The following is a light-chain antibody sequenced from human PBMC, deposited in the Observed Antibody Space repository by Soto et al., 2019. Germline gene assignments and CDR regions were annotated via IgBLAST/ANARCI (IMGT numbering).Light chain of an antibody. Sequence: VVLTHSPAGLWVSPGEIVTLSVRAGQGISFNLAWYQQKPGQAPSLLIYIASTRAAGIPARFSGSGSGTDFTLTISRLEPEDFAVYYCQQYGSSGTFGQGTKVDIK. V-gene: IGKV3-20*01. J-gene: IGKJ1*01. CDR3: QQYGSSGT. CDR1: QGISFN. CDR2: IAS.